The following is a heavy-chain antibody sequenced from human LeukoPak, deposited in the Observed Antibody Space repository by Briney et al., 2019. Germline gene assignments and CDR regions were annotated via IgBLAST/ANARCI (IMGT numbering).Heavy chain of an antibody. D-gene: IGHD2-2*01. J-gene: IGHJ5*02. CDR3: ARRGYCSSTSCYEYCFDP. CDR1: GGSISSSSYY. V-gene: IGHV4-39*01. Sequence: PSETLSLTCTVSGGSISSSSYYWGWIRQPPGKGLEWIGIIYYSGSTYYNPSLKSRLTISVDTSKNQFSLKLSSVTATDTAVYYCARRGYCSSTSCYEYCFDPLGQGTLVTVSS. CDR2: IYYSGST.